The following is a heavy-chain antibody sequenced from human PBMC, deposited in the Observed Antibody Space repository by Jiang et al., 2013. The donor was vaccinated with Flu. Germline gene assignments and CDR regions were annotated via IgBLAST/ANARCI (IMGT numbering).Heavy chain of an antibody. J-gene: IGHJ3*02. Sequence: KPTQTLTLTCTFSGFSLSTSGMCVSWIRQPPGKALERLALIDWDDDKYYSTSLKTRLTISKDTSKNQVVLTMTNMDPVDTATYYCARIQMGFGEGHAFDIWGQGQWSPSLQ. CDR1: GFSLSTSGMC. CDR2: IDWDDDK. CDR3: ARIQMGFGEGHAFDI. V-gene: IGHV2-70*01. D-gene: IGHD3-10*01.